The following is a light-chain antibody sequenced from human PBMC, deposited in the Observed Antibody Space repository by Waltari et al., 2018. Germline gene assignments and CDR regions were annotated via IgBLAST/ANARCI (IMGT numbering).Light chain of an antibody. CDR2: DVT. Sequence: WYPQHPGKAPQVIIHDVTKRPSGVPDRFSGSKSGNTASLTISGLQVEDEADYFCCSYAGSYSWVFGGGTKLTVL. J-gene: IGLJ3*02. V-gene: IGLV2-11*03. CDR3: CSYAGSYSWV.